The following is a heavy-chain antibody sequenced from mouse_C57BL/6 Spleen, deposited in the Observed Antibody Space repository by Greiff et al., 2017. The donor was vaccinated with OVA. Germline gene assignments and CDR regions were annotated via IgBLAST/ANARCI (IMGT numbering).Heavy chain of an antibody. CDR1: GYTFTSYW. J-gene: IGHJ2*01. V-gene: IGHV1-50*01. CDR2: IDPSDSYT. D-gene: IGHD1-1*01. Sequence: QVHVKQPGAELVKPGASVKLSCKASGYTFTSYWMQWVKQRPGQGLEWIGEIDPSDSYTNYNQKFKGKATLTVDTSSSTAYMQLSSLTSEDSAVYYCARNGLDYGSSDYWGQGTTLTVSS. CDR3: ARNGLDYGSSDY.